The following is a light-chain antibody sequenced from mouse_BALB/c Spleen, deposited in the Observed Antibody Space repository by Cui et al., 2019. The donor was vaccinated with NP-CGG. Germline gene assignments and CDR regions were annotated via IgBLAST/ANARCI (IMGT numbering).Light chain of an antibody. CDR3: ALWYSNHWV. V-gene: IGLV1*01. CDR1: IGAVTTNNY. CDR2: GTN. J-gene: IGLJ1*01. Sequence: QAVVTQESALTTSPGETVTPTCRSSIGAVTTNNYANWVQEKPDHLFTGLIGGTNNRAPGVPARFSGSLIGDKAALTITGAQTEDEAIYFCALWYSNHWVFGGGTKLTVL.